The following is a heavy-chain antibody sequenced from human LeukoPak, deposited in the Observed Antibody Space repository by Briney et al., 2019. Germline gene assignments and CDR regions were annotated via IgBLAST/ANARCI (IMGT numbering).Heavy chain of an antibody. CDR2: ISYDGSNK. Sequence: GRSLRLSCAASGFTFSSYAMHWVRQAPGMGLEWVAVISYDGSNKYYADSVKGRFTISRDNSKNTLYLQMNSLRAEDTAVYYCARAGRLYYYDSSGYYRYLFDAFDIWGQGTMVTVSS. V-gene: IGHV3-30-3*01. CDR1: GFTFSSYA. D-gene: IGHD3-22*01. J-gene: IGHJ3*02. CDR3: ARAGRLYYYDSSGYYRYLFDAFDI.